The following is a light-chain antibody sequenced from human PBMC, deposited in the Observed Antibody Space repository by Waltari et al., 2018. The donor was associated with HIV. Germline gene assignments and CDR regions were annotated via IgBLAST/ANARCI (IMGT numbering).Light chain of an antibody. J-gene: IGLJ2*01. V-gene: IGLV3-1*01. CDR1: KLGDKY. CDR3: QTWDNGTVI. CDR2: QDT. Sequence: SYRLTQPPSLSVSPGQRATITCSGPKLGDKYASWCHKRPGQSPVLVIFQDTKRPSGIPERFSGSKSGDTATLTISEIQAMDEADYYCQTWDNGTVIFGGGTTLTVL.